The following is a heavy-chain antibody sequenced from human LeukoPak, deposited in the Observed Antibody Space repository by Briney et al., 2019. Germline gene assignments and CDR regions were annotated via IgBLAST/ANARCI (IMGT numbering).Heavy chain of an antibody. Sequence: GGSLRLSCAASGFTFSSYSMNWVRQAPGKGLEWVSSISSSSSHIYYADSVKGRFTISRDNAKNSLYLQMNSLRAEDTAVYYYARGYCSSTSCYSGIDYWGQGTLVTVSS. CDR2: ISSSSSHI. CDR3: ARGYCSSTSCYSGIDY. J-gene: IGHJ4*02. V-gene: IGHV3-21*01. D-gene: IGHD2-2*01. CDR1: GFTFSSYS.